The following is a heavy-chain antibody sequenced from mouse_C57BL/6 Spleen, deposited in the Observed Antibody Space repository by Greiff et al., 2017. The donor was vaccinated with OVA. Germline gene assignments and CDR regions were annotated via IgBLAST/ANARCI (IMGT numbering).Heavy chain of an antibody. J-gene: IGHJ4*01. CDR2: INPNNGGT. Sequence: EVQLQQSGPELVKPGASVTIPCKASGYTFTDYNLDWVKQSHGKSLEWIGDINPNNGGTIYNQKFKGKATLTVDKSSSTAYMELRSLTSEDTAVYYCARPYYYGSSYGAMDYWGQGTSVTVSS. D-gene: IGHD1-1*01. V-gene: IGHV1-18*01. CDR1: GYTFTDYN. CDR3: ARPYYYGSSYGAMDY.